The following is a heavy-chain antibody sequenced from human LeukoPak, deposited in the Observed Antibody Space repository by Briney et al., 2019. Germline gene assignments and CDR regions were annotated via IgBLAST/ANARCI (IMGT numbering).Heavy chain of an antibody. CDR2: IIPVFGTA. V-gene: IGHV1-69*05. D-gene: IGHD3-3*01. CDR3: ARGEAIFGVVIGWFDP. CDR1: GFTFSSYA. Sequence: GGSLRLSCVASGFTFSSYAISWVRQAPGQGLEWMGGIIPVFGTANYAQKFQGRVTITTDESTSTAYMELSSLRSEDTAVYYCARGEAIFGVVIGWFDPWGQGTLVTVSS. J-gene: IGHJ5*02.